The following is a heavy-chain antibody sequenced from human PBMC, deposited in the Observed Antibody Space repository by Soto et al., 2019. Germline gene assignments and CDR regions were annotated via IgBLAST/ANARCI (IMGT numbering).Heavy chain of an antibody. CDR2: IKQDGSEK. CDR3: ARADYDFWSGYYPPRLYFDY. V-gene: IGHV3-7*03. CDR1: GFTFSSYW. D-gene: IGHD3-3*01. J-gene: IGHJ4*02. Sequence: EVQLVESGGGLVQPGGSLRLSCAASGFTFSSYWMSWVRQAPGKGLEWVANIKQDGSEKYYVDSVKGRFTISRDNAKISLYLQMNSLRAEDTAVYYCARADYDFWSGYYPPRLYFDYWGQGTLVTVSS.